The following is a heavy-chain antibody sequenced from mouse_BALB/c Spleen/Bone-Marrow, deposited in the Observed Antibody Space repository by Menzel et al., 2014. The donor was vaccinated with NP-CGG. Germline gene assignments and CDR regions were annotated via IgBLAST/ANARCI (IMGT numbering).Heavy chain of an antibody. D-gene: IGHD1-1*02. Sequence: VQMQQSGAGLVKPGASVKLSCKASGYTFTEYIIHWVKQRPGQGLEWIGWFYPGSGSIKYNEKVKDKATLTADKSSRTDYMELSRLTSEDSAVYFCARHEGGGYFDYWGQGTTLTVSS. CDR2: FYPGSGSI. CDR1: GYTFTEYI. CDR3: ARHEGGGYFDY. V-gene: IGHV1-62-2*01. J-gene: IGHJ2*01.